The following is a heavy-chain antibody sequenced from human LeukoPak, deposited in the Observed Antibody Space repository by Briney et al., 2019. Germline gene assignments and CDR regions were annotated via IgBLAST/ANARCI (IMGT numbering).Heavy chain of an antibody. D-gene: IGHD1-26*01. Sequence: GASVKVSCKASGYTFTSYAMNWVRQAPGQGLEWMGWINTNTGNPTYAQGFTGRFVFSLDTSVSTAYLQISSLKAEDTAVYYCASEGGSYVFLAGRPSMDVWGQGTTVTVSS. CDR2: INTNTGNP. J-gene: IGHJ6*02. CDR3: ASEGGSYVFLAGRPSMDV. CDR1: GYTFTSYA. V-gene: IGHV7-4-1*02.